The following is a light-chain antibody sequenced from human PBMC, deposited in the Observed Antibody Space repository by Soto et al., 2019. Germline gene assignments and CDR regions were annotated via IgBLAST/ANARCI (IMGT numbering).Light chain of an antibody. CDR2: GAS. CDR3: QQYENWRWT. CDR1: KSVHTN. Sequence: VMTPAPATLSWSPGGRATLSCRALKSVHTNLAWSQQIPGQAHRLLIYGASTRATGVPARFSGSGSGTEFTLNISSLQSEDVAVYYCQQYENWRWTFGQGTKVDI. J-gene: IGKJ1*01. V-gene: IGKV3-15*01.